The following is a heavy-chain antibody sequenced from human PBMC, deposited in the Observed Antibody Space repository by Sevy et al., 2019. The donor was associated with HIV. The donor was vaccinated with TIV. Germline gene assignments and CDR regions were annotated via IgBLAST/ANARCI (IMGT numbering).Heavy chain of an antibody. J-gene: IGHJ4*02. CDR3: ARGVPIEYSSSSGLG. D-gene: IGHD6-6*01. CDR1: GYTFTSYD. V-gene: IGHV1-8*01. Sequence: ASVKVSCKASGYTFTSYDINWVRQATGQGLEWMGWMNPNSGNTGYAQKFQGRVTMTRNTSISKAYMELSSLRSEDTAVYYCARGVPIEYSSSSGLGWGQGTLVTVSS. CDR2: MNPNSGNT.